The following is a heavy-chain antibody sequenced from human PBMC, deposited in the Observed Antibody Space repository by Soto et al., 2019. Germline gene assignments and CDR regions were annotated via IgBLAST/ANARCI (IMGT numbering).Heavy chain of an antibody. CDR2: IIPIFGTA. CDR1: GGTFSSYA. J-gene: IGHJ6*02. CDR3: ARELTDYGDSSFYSSYGLDV. V-gene: IGHV1-69*12. D-gene: IGHD4-17*01. Sequence: QVQLVQSGAEVKKPGSSVKVSCKASGGTFSSYAISWVRQAPGQGLEWMGGIIPIFGTANYAQKFQGRVTITADEATSTAYLELRRLRSEDTAGYYCARELTDYGDSSFYSSYGLDVWGQGNTVTVSS.